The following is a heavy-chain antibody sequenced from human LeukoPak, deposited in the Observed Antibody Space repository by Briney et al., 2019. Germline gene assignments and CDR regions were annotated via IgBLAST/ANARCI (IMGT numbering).Heavy chain of an antibody. D-gene: IGHD3-10*02. CDR1: GFTFSGYT. CDR3: ARVAGPKGTYVFDA. CDR2: IGSDNRGPSAI. J-gene: IGHJ3*01. Sequence: GGSLRLSCAASGFTFSGYTMSWVRQAPGKGLEWISYIGSDNRGPSAIYYGDSVQGRFTVSRDSARSSLFVQMNNLRVEDTAVYFCARVAGPKGTYVFDAWGQGTMVTVSS. V-gene: IGHV3-48*04.